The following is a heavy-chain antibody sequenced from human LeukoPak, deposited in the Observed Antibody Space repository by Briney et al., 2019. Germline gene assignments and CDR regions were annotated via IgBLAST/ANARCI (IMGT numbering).Heavy chain of an antibody. CDR1: GFTFNSYS. D-gene: IGHD3-9*01. J-gene: IGHJ3*02. Sequence: GGSLRLSCAASGFTFNSYSMNWVRQAPGKGLEWVSSIESSSTYIYYADSVKGRFTISRDNAKNSLYLQMNSLRAEDTAVYYCARSPEARYFDWLLRAFDIWGQGTMVTVSS. CDR2: IESSSTYI. CDR3: ARSPEARYFDWLLRAFDI. V-gene: IGHV3-21*01.